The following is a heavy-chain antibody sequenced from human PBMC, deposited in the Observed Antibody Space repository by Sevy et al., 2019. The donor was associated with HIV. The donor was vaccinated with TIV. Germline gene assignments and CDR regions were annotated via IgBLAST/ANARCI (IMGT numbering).Heavy chain of an antibody. CDR2: VNSDGSST. V-gene: IGHV3-74*01. Sequence: GGSLRLSCAASGFTFSSYWMHWVRQAPGKGLVWVSRVNSDGSSTSYADSVKGRFTISRYNAKNTLYPQMNSLRAEDTAVYYCAGGAAAGTFDYWGQGTLVTVSS. CDR3: AGGAAAGTFDY. J-gene: IGHJ4*02. CDR1: GFTFSSYW. D-gene: IGHD6-13*01.